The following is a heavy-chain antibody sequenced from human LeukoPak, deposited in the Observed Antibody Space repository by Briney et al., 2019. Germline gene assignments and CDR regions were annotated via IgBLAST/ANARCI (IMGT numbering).Heavy chain of an antibody. V-gene: IGHV3-74*01. CDR2: MNSDGSST. CDR3: ARVGRGVYGMDV. J-gene: IGHJ6*02. D-gene: IGHD3-10*01. CDR1: GFTFSRHW. Sequence: GGSLRLSCAASGFTFSRHWMHWVRQAPGKGLVWVSRMNSDGSSTNYADSVKGRFTISRDNTKNTLYLQMNSLRDEDTAVYYCARVGRGVYGMDVWGQGTAVTVSS.